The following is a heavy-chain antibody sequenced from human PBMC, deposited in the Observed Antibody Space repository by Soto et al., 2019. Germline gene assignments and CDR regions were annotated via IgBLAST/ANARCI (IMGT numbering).Heavy chain of an antibody. V-gene: IGHV3-30-3*01. CDR3: ARTFYSYGYVDY. CDR1: GFTFSSYA. CDR2: ISYDGSNK. J-gene: IGHJ4*02. Sequence: QVQLVESGGGVVQPGRSLRLSCAASGFTFSSYAMHWVRQAPGNVLEWVAVISYDGSNKYYADSVKGRFTISRDNSKNTLYLQMNSLRAEDTAVYYCARTFYSYGYVDYWGQGTLVTVSS. D-gene: IGHD5-18*01.